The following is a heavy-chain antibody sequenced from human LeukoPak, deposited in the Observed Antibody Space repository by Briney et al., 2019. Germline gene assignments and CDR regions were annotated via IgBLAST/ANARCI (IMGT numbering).Heavy chain of an antibody. D-gene: IGHD6-13*01. Sequence: SETLSLNCAVYGGSFSGYYWSWIRQPPGKGLEWIGEINHSGSTNYNPSLKSRVTISVDTSKNQFSLKLSSVTAADTAVYYCARGGSIAAAGRPVDYWGQGTLVTVSS. CDR3: ARGGSIAAAGRPVDY. CDR1: GGSFSGYY. J-gene: IGHJ4*02. V-gene: IGHV4-34*01. CDR2: INHSGST.